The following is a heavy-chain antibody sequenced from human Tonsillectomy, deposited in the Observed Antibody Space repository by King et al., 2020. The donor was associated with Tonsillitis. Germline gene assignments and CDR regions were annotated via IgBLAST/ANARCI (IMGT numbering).Heavy chain of an antibody. J-gene: IGHJ6*02. CDR1: GYTFTAYY. D-gene: IGHD1-26*01. CDR3: ARDGMGERKLRKEAYYYGMDL. V-gene: IGHV1-2*02. CDR2: INPNSGGT. Sequence: VQLVESGAEVKKPGASVKVSCKTSGYTFTAYYMHWVRQAPGQGLEWMGWINPNSGGTNYAQKFQDRVTMTRDTSISTAYMELRRLRSDDTAVYYCARDGMGERKLRKEAYYYGMDLGGQGTTVTVSS.